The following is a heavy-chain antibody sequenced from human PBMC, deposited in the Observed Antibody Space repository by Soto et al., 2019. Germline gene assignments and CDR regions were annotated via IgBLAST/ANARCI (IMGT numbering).Heavy chain of an antibody. CDR3: ARGGDGYNRHIFDY. D-gene: IGHD5-12*01. CDR1: GGSISSGGYS. CDR2: IYHSGST. Sequence: SETLSLTCAVSGGSISSGGYSWGWIRQPPGKGLEWIGYIYHSGSTYYNPSLKSRVTISVDRSKNQFSLKLSSVTAADTAVYYCARGGDGYNRHIFDYWGQGTLVTVYS. V-gene: IGHV4-30-2*01. J-gene: IGHJ4*02.